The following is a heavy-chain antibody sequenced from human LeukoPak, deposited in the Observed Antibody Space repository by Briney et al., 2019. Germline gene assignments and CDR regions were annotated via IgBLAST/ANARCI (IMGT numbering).Heavy chain of an antibody. D-gene: IGHD6-6*01. CDR3: ARLEGSSSGPGYGMDV. Sequence: SETLSLTCTVSGGSISSYYWSWIRQPPGKGLEWIGYIYYSGSTNYNPSLKSRVTISVDTSKNQFSLKLSSVTAADTAVYYCARLEGSSSGPGYGMDVWGQGTTVTISS. CDR1: GGSISSYY. CDR2: IYYSGST. V-gene: IGHV4-59*08. J-gene: IGHJ6*02.